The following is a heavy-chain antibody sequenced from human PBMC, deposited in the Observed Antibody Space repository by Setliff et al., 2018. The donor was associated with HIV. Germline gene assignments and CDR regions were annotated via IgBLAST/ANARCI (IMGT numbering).Heavy chain of an antibody. J-gene: IGHJ4*02. CDR3: ARGEPVDILTGYFDY. D-gene: IGHD3-9*01. CDR2: INHSGST. CDR1: GGSFSEYY. Sequence: SETLSLTCAVYGGSFSEYYWSWIRQSPGKGLEWIGEINHSGSTHYNPPLKSRVTISVDTSKNQFSLKLSSVTAADTAVYYCARGEPVDILTGYFDYWGQGTLVTVSS. V-gene: IGHV4-34*01.